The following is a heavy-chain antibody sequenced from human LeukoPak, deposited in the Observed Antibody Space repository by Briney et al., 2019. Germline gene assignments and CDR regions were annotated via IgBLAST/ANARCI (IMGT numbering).Heavy chain of an antibody. CDR2: IEGDGSKT. D-gene: IGHD1-1*01. Sequence: GGSLRPSCAASAFAFSNYAMTWVRQAPGRGLEWVSTIEGDGSKTHYADSVKGRFTISRDNSKNTLSLQMNGLSAEDTALYYCAKDFIARNGVYDAFDIWGQGTMVTVSS. V-gene: IGHV3-23*01. CDR3: AKDFIARNGVYDAFDI. CDR1: AFAFSNYA. J-gene: IGHJ3*02.